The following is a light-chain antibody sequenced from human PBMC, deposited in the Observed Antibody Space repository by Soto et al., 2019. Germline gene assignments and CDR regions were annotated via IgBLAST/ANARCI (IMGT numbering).Light chain of an antibody. Sequence: QSALTQPASVSGSPGQSITISCTGTNSDIGGYNYVSWYQQHPGKAPKLMIYDASNRPSGVSNRFSGSKSGNTASLTISGLQAEDEADYYCSSYTSSSTLYVVFGGGTKLTVL. CDR2: DAS. J-gene: IGLJ2*01. V-gene: IGLV2-14*01. CDR3: SSYTSSSTLYVV. CDR1: NSDIGGYNY.